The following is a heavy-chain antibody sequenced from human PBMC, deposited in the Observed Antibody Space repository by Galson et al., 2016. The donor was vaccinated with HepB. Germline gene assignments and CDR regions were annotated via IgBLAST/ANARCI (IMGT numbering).Heavy chain of an antibody. D-gene: IGHD1-1*01. CDR3: ARTTGIGWFDP. J-gene: IGHJ5*02. Sequence: TLSLTCTVSGASISSNNDYWAWIRQPPGKGLEWLGSVHYTGTTHYNPSLTSRVTISVDTSKNHFSLKFTSVTAADSAIYYCARTTGIGWFDPWGQGTLVTVSS. V-gene: IGHV4-39*02. CDR2: VHYTGTT. CDR1: GASISSNNDY.